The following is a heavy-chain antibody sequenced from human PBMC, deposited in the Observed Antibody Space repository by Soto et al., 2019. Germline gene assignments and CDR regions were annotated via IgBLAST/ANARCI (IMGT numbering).Heavy chain of an antibody. CDR1: GFTFSSYA. J-gene: IGHJ4*02. D-gene: IGHD3-10*01. CDR2: LSGTGDSA. Sequence: EVQLLESGGGLVQPGGSLRLSCAASGFTFSSYALSWVRQAPGKGLEWVSALSGTGDSADYANSVKGRFTISRDDSKTTLYLVMSSLRVEDTAIYYRARDNGNYGSGSFAHWGQGTLVTVSS. V-gene: IGHV3-23*01. CDR3: ARDNGNYGSGSFAH.